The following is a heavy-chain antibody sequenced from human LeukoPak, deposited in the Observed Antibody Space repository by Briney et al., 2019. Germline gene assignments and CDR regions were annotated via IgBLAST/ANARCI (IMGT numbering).Heavy chain of an antibody. J-gene: IGHJ4*02. D-gene: IGHD2-2*01. CDR2: INPNSGGT. Sequence: ASVKVSCKASGYTFTGYYMHWVRQAPGQGLGWMGWINPNSGGTNYAQKFQGRVTMTRDTSISTAYMELSRLRSDDTAVYYCARDNVVVPAAILPLDYWGQGTLVTVSS. V-gene: IGHV1-2*02. CDR3: ARDNVVVPAAILPLDY. CDR1: GYTFTGYY.